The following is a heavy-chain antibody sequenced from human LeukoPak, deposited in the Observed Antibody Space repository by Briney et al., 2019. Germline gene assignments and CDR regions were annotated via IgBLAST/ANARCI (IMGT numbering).Heavy chain of an antibody. CDR2: TYYRSKWYN. CDR1: GDSVSSNSAA. V-gene: IGHV6-1*01. D-gene: IGHD4-17*01. CDR3: AGLSKVTSDAFDI. Sequence: SQTLSLTCAISGDSVSSNSAAWNWIRQSPPRGLEWLGRTYYRSKWYNDYAVSVKSRITINPDTSKNQFSLQLNSVTPEDTAVYYCAGLSKVTSDAFDIWGQGTMVTVSS. J-gene: IGHJ3*02.